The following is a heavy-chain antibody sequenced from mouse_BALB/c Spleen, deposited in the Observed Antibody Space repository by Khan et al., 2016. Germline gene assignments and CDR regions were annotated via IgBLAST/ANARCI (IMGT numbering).Heavy chain of an antibody. V-gene: IGHV2-6-7*01. J-gene: IGHJ3*01. CDR2: TWGDGST. CDR1: GFSLTGFS. CDR3: ASYYDYSGGFAY. Sequence: QVQLQESGPGLAAPSQSLSITCTVSGFSLTGFSVNWVRQPPGKGLEWLGATWGDGSTDYNSALKSRLSFSKDDSKSHVFLKRNSLQPDGTAGCFCASYYDYSGGFAYGGRGTLVTVSA. D-gene: IGHD2-4*01.